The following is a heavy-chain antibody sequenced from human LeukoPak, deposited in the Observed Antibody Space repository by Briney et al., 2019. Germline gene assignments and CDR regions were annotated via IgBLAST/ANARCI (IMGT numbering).Heavy chain of an antibody. CDR2: INPSGGST. D-gene: IGHD4-11*01. V-gene: IGHV1-46*01. Sequence: ASVKVSCKASGYTFTKYAMNWVRQAPGQGLEWMGIINPSGGSTSYAQKFQGRVTMTRDMSTSTVYMELSSLRSEDTAVYYCARDYTTASHGGIDYWGQGTLVTVSS. CDR1: GYTFTKYA. CDR3: ARDYTTASHGGIDY. J-gene: IGHJ4*02.